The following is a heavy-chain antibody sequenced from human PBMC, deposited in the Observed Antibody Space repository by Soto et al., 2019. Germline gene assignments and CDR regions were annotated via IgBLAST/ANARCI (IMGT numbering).Heavy chain of an antibody. CDR1: GGSFSGYY. V-gene: IGHV4-34*01. D-gene: IGHD5-18*01. J-gene: IGHJ6*02. CDR3: ARKIRRIQLWSHYYYYGMYF. CDR2: INHSGST. Sequence: PSETLSLTCAVYGGSFSGYYWTWIRQPPGTGLEWIGEINHSGSTNYNPSLKSRVTISVDTSKNQFSLKLTSVTAADTAVYYCARKIRRIQLWSHYYYYGMYFWGQGTKVTVAS.